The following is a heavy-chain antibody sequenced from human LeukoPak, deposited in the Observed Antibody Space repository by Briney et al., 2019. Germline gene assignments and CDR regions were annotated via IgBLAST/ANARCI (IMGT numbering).Heavy chain of an antibody. V-gene: IGHV5-51*01. D-gene: IGHD3-9*01. CDR1: GYTFTNYW. Sequence: GESLKISCKGSGYTFTNYWIGWVRQMPGKGLEWMGIIYPGDSETRYSPSFQGQVTISADKSITTAYLQWSSLKASDTAMYYCARHLNYDVLTGYFDYWGQGILVTVPS. J-gene: IGHJ4*02. CDR3: ARHLNYDVLTGYFDY. CDR2: IYPGDSET.